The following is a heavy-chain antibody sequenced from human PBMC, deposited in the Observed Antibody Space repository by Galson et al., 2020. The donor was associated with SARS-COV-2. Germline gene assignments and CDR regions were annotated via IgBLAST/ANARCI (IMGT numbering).Heavy chain of an antibody. CDR3: IRVGDMATMNRALDY. CDR2: IRDKSRSYTT. V-gene: IGHV3-72*01. D-gene: IGHD5-12*01. Sequence: GGSLRLSCAASGFIFSDHYMDWVRQAPGKGLEWVGRIRDKSRSYTTDYAASVKGRFTVSRDDSKNSLYLQLNDLKTEDTAVYYCIRVGDMATMNRALDYWGQGTLVTVSS. J-gene: IGHJ4*02. CDR1: GFIFSDHY.